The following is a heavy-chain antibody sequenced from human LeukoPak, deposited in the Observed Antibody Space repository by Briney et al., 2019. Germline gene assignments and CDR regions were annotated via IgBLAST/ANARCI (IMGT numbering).Heavy chain of an antibody. V-gene: IGHV1-18*01. Sequence: ASVKVSCKASGYTFTSYDINWVRQATGQGLEWMGWISAYNGNTNYAQKLQGRVTMTTDTSTSTAYMELRSLRSDDTAVYYCARVRCSGGSCYSHFDYWGQGTLVTVSS. J-gene: IGHJ4*02. CDR2: ISAYNGNT. D-gene: IGHD2-15*01. CDR3: ARVRCSGGSCYSHFDY. CDR1: GYTFTSYD.